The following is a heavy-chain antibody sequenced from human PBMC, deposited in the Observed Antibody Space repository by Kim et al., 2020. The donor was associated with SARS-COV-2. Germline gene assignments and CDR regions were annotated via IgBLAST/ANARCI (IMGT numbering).Heavy chain of an antibody. CDR3: ARAGDSGYDRGYYDWYYGLDV. CDR1: GYTFIHYP. CDR2: ISTKTGIS. V-gene: IGHV7-4-1*02. J-gene: IGHJ6*02. Sequence: ASVKVSCKASGYTFIHYPMNWVRQAPGQGLEWIGQISTKTGISTYAQDFTGRFVLSLDTSVSTAYLQISSLKAEDTAVYYCARAGDSGYDRGYYDWYYGLDVWGQGTTVTVSS. D-gene: IGHD5-12*01.